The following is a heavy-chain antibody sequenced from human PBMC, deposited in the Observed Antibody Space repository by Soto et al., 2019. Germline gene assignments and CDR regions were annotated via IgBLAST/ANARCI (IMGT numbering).Heavy chain of an antibody. CDR2: IYHGGST. CDR3: ATLRHAQGGAP. D-gene: IGHD3-16*01. J-gene: IGHJ5*02. Sequence: QVQLQESGPGLVKPSGTLSLTCAVSGGSISSSNWWSWVRQPPGKGLEWFGEIYHGGSTTYTPSLNVGVTLSLGNSNNLFALKLSSVTAAATAVHYGATLRHAQGGAPWGHGTLVTVSS. CDR1: GGSISSSNW. V-gene: IGHV4-4*02.